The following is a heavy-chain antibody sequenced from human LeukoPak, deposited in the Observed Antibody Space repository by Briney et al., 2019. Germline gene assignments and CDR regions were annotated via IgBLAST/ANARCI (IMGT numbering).Heavy chain of an antibody. CDR2: IYYSGST. D-gene: IGHD6-13*01. J-gene: IGHJ4*02. V-gene: IGHV4-39*01. CDR3: ARGYSSSWGYFDY. Sequence: PSETLSLTCTVSGGSISSSSYYWGWIRQPPGKGLEWIGSIYYSGSTYYNPSLKSRVTISVDTSKNQFSLKLSSVTAADTAVYYCARGYSSSWGYFDYWGQGTLVTVSS. CDR1: GGSISSSSYY.